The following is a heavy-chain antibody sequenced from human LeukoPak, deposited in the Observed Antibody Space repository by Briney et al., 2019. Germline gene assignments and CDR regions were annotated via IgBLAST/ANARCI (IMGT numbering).Heavy chain of an antibody. J-gene: IGHJ4*02. CDR3: AGEGGIFGKREHDH. CDR2: IIPIFGTA. CDR1: RGTFTSYA. D-gene: IGHD3-3*01. V-gene: IGHV1-69*13. Sequence: ASVKVSCKASRGTFTSYAISWARQAPGQGLEWMGGIIPIFGTANYAQKFQGRVTITPDESTSTAYMVLSSQSSEDTAGEYCAGEGGIFGKREHDHWGKGTLVTVSS.